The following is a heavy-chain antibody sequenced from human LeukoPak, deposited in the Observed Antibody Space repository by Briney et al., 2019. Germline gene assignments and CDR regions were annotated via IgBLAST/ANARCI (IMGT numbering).Heavy chain of an antibody. D-gene: IGHD2-2*01. J-gene: IGHJ4*02. CDR2: INHSGST. Sequence: SETLSLTCAVYGGSFSGYYWSWIRQPPGKGLEWIGEINHSGSTDYNPSLKSRVTISVDTSKNQFSLKLSSVTAADTAVYYCARGAGGYQLLLYYWGQGTLVTVSS. V-gene: IGHV4-34*01. CDR1: GGSFSGYY. CDR3: ARGAGGYQLLLYY.